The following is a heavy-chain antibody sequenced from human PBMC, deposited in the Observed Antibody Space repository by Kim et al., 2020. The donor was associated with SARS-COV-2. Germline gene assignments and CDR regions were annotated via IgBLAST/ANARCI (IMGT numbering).Heavy chain of an antibody. J-gene: IGHJ4*02. V-gene: IGHV4-34*01. CDR2: SGST. CDR3: ARGRVYSY. Sequence: SGSTNYNPSLKSRVTISVDTSKNQFSLKLSSVTAAETAVYYCARGRVYSYWGQGTLVTVSS. D-gene: IGHD6-13*01.